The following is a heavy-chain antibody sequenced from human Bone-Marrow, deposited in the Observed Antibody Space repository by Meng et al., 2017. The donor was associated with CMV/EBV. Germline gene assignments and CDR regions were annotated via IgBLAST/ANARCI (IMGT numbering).Heavy chain of an antibody. CDR3: ARRSYSSSSDWFDP. CDR2: IYYSGST. CDR1: GGSFSGYY. J-gene: IGHJ5*02. V-gene: IGHV4-59*01. Sequence: GSRRLSRAVYGGSFSGYYWSWIRQPPGKGLEWIGYIYYSGSTNYNPSLKIRVTISVDTSKNQFSLKLSSVTAADTAVYYCARRSYSSSSDWFDPWGQGTLVTVSS. D-gene: IGHD6-6*01.